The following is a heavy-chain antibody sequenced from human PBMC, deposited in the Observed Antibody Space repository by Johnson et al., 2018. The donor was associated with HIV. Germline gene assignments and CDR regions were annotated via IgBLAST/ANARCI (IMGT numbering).Heavy chain of an antibody. J-gene: IGHJ3*02. CDR2: ISGSGGST. CDR3: ARIPGSGWDHDAFDI. CDR1: GFSFSSYA. V-gene: IGHV3-23*04. D-gene: IGHD6-19*01. Sequence: VQLVESGGGVVQPGRSLGLSCAASGFSFSSYAMHWVRQAPGKGLEWVSAISGSGGSTYYADSVKGRFTISRDNSKNTLYLQMNSLRAEDTAVYYCARIPGSGWDHDAFDIWGQGTMVTVSS.